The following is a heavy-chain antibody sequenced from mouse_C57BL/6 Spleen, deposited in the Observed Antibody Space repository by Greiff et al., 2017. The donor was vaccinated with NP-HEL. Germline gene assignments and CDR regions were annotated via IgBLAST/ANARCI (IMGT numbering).Heavy chain of an antibody. CDR2: INPNNGGT. V-gene: IGHV1-22*01. CDR1: GYTFTDYN. Sequence: EVQLQQSGPELVKPGASVKMSCKASGYTFTDYNMHWVKQSHGKSLEWIGYINPNNGGTSYNQKFKGKATLTVNKSSSTAYMELRSLTSEDSAVYYCAGTYYEVYFDYWGQGTTLTVSS. D-gene: IGHD1-1*01. J-gene: IGHJ2*01. CDR3: AGTYYEVYFDY.